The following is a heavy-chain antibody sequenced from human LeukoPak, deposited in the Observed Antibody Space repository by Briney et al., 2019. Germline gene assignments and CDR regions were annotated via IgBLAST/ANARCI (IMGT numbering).Heavy chain of an antibody. J-gene: IGHJ4*02. Sequence: GESLKISCKASGYSLTSYWIGWVRQMPGKGLEWMGIIYPGDSETRYSPSFQGQVTISADKSTSTAYLQLSSLKASDTAMYYCARGPYYYGSGEFWGDCWGQGTLVTVSS. CDR3: ARGPYYYGSGEFWGDC. D-gene: IGHD3-10*01. CDR2: IYPGDSET. CDR1: GYSLTSYW. V-gene: IGHV5-51*01.